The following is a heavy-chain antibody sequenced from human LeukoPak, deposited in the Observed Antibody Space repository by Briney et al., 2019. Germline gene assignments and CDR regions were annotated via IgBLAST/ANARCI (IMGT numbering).Heavy chain of an antibody. D-gene: IGHD6-13*01. CDR2: ISSSSSYI. V-gene: IGHV3-21*01. J-gene: IGHJ4*02. Sequence: GGSLRLSCAASGFTFSSYSMNWVRQAPGKGLEWVSSISSSSSYIYYADSVKGRFTISRDNAKNSLYLQMNSLRAEDTAVYYCAKDKRGYSSSWYSHFDYWGRGTLVTVSS. CDR3: AKDKRGYSSSWYSHFDY. CDR1: GFTFSSYS.